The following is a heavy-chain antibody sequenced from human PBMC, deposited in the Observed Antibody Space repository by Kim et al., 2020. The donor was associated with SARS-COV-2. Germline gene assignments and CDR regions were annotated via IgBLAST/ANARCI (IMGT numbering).Heavy chain of an antibody. D-gene: IGHD3-3*01. Sequence: YNPSLKRRLTQAVETSKNQFSLKLSSVTAADTAVYYCARPYDGSQDWCDPWGQGTLVTVSS. J-gene: IGHJ5*02. V-gene: IGHV4-39*01. CDR3: ARPYDGSQDWCDP.